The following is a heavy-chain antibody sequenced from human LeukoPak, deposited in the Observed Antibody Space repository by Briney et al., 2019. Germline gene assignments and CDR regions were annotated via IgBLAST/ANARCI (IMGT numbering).Heavy chain of an antibody. J-gene: IGHJ4*02. V-gene: IGHV3-48*04. Sequence: GGSLRLSCAASGFTFSSYGMNWVRQAPGKGLEWVSYISSSSSTIYYADSVKGRFTISRDNAKNSLYLQMNSLRAEDTAVYYCARGTNMYYYGSGSYYRNLLFDYWGQGTLVTVSS. CDR3: ARGTNMYYYGSGSYYRNLLFDY. CDR1: GFTFSSYG. CDR2: ISSSSSTI. D-gene: IGHD3-10*01.